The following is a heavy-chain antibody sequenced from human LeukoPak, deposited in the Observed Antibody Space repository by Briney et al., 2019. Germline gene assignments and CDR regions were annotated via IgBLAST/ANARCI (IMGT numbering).Heavy chain of an antibody. D-gene: IGHD1-1*01. J-gene: IGHJ4*02. Sequence: GGSLRLSCAASGFTFSSYWMSWVRQAPGKGLEWVSAISGSGGSTYYADSVKGRFTISRDNGKSTLYLQMNSLRAEDTAVYYCARGGNYYLDYWGQGTLVTVSS. CDR3: ARGGNYYLDY. V-gene: IGHV3-23*01. CDR1: GFTFSSYW. CDR2: ISGSGGST.